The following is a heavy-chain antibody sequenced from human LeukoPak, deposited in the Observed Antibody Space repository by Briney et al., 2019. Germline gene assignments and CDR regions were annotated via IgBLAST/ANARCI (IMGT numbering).Heavy chain of an antibody. D-gene: IGHD1-26*01. CDR3: AKARGKWELLHGTDY. CDR1: GFPFRTSG. CDR2: ISGSGGST. J-gene: IGHJ4*02. Sequence: TGGSLILSCAASGFPFRTSGMNWVREAPGKGLEWVSAISGSGGSTYYADSVKGRFTISRDNSKNTLYLQMNSLRAEDTAVYYCAKARGKWELLHGTDYWGQGTLVTVSS. V-gene: IGHV3-23*01.